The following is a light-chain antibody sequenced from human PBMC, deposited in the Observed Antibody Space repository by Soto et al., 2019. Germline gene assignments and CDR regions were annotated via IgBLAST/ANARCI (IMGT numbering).Light chain of an antibody. J-gene: IGLJ1*01. CDR3: KSYAGSNTYV. Sequence: QSVLTQPPSASGTPGQRVTISCSGATSNIGSNYVYWYQHLPGTAPKLLIYTDNERPSGVPDRFSGSKSGNTASLTVSGLQAADEADYFCKSYAGSNTYVFGSGTKVTVL. CDR2: TDN. V-gene: IGLV1-47*02. CDR1: TSNIGSNY.